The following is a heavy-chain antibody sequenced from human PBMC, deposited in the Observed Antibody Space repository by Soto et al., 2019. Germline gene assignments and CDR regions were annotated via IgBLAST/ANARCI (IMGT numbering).Heavy chain of an antibody. V-gene: IGHV1-69*01. CDR3: ARDMMDCSSTSCLANYFDY. Sequence: QVQLVQSGAEVKKPGSSVKVSCKASGGTFSSYAISWVRQAPGQGLEWMGGIIPIFGTANYAQKFQGRVTITADESTSTAYMEVSSLRSEDTAVYYCARDMMDCSSTSCLANYFDYWGQGTLVTVSS. CDR1: GGTFSSYA. J-gene: IGHJ4*02. D-gene: IGHD2-2*01. CDR2: IIPIFGTA.